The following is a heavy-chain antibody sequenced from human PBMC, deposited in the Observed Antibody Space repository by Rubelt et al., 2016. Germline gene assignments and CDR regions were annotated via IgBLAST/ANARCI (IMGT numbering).Heavy chain of an antibody. CDR3: ARARGGLTWELRRRGYWYFDL. V-gene: IGHV4-59*01. CDR2: IYHSGKT. J-gene: IGHJ2*01. D-gene: IGHD1-26*01. Sequence: IYHSGKTNYNPSLKSRVTISLDTSKNQFSLKLSSVTAADTAVYYCARARGGLTWELRRRGYWYFDLWGRGTLVTVSS.